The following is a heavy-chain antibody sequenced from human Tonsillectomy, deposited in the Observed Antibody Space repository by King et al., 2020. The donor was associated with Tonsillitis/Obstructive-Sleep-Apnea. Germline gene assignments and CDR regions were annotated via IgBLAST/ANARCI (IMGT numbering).Heavy chain of an antibody. CDR2: IRSKANSYAT. Sequence: DVQLVQSGGGXVQPGGSLKLSCAASGFTFSGSAIHWVRQASGKGLEWVGRIRSKANSYATAYAASVKGRFTISRDDSKNTAYLQMNSLKTEDTAVYYCTRRSSSSISNWFDPWGQGTLVTVSS. CDR1: GFTFSGSA. V-gene: IGHV3-73*02. J-gene: IGHJ5*02. D-gene: IGHD6-6*01. CDR3: TRRSSSSISNWFDP.